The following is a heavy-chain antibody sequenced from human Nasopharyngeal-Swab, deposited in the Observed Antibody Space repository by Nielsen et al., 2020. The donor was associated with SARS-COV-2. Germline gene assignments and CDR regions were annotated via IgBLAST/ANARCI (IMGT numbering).Heavy chain of an antibody. CDR3: ARDRIPDYYYDSSDFDY. CDR2: INAGNGNT. V-gene: IGHV1-3*01. D-gene: IGHD3-22*01. Sequence: ASVQVSCKASGYTFTSYYMHWVRQAPGQRLEWMGWINAGNGNTKYSQKFQGRVTITRDTSASTAYMELSSLRSEDTAVYYCARDRIPDYYYDSSDFDYWGQGTLVTVSS. CDR1: GYTFTSYY. J-gene: IGHJ4*02.